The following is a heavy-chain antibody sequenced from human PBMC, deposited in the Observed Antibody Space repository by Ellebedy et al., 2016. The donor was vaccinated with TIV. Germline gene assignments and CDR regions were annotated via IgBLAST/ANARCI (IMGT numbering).Heavy chain of an antibody. J-gene: IGHJ4*02. CDR3: ARGLSDYGDFELDY. D-gene: IGHD4-17*01. V-gene: IGHV3-74*01. Sequence: GGSLRLSCAASGFTLSSYWMHWVRQAPGKGLVWVSRISTDGSSTTYADSVKGRFTISRDNGKKSLSLQMSSLRVGDTAVYYCARGLSDYGDFELDYWGQGTLVTVSS. CDR1: GFTLSSYW. CDR2: ISTDGSST.